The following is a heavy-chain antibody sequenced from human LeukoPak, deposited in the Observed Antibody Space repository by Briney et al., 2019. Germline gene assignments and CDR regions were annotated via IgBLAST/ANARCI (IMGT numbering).Heavy chain of an antibody. D-gene: IGHD2-21*02. CDR3: ARVPARRVVTTPTYFDY. Sequence: PSETLSLTCTVSGDSISSSSYYWGWIRQPPGKGLEWIGSIYYSGSTYYNPSLKSRVTISVDTSKNQFSLKLSSVTAADTAVYYCARVPARRVVTTPTYFDYWGQGTPVTVPS. J-gene: IGHJ4*02. CDR1: GDSISSSSYY. CDR2: IYYSGST. V-gene: IGHV4-39*07.